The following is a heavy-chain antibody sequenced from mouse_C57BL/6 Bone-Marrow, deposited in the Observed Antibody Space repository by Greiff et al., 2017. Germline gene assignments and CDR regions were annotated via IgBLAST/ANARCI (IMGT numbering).Heavy chain of an antibody. D-gene: IGHD2-1*01. V-gene: IGHV1-54*01. Sequence: QVQLQQSGAELVRPGTSVKVSCKASGYAFTNYLIEWVKQRPGQGLEWIGVINPGSGGTNYNEKFKGKATLTADKSSSTAYMQLSSLTSEDSAVYFCARGGVDMGYMGNSAWFAYWGQGTLVTVSA. CDR1: GYAFTNYL. CDR2: INPGSGGT. CDR3: ARGGVDMGYMGNSAWFAY. J-gene: IGHJ3*01.